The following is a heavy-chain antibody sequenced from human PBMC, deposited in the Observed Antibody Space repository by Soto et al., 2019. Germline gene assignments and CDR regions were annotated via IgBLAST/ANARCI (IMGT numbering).Heavy chain of an antibody. D-gene: IGHD3-10*01. V-gene: IGHV1-69*08. CDR1: GGTFSSYT. CDR3: ARDRYEYGSGSTINY. CDR2: IVPILGVP. J-gene: IGHJ4*02. Sequence: QVQLVQSGAEVKKPGYSVKVSCKASGGTFSSYTVSWVRQAPGQGLEWMGRIVPILGVPNYAQRFQGRVTITEDNGTNTDYMELSSLRSEDTAVYYCARDRYEYGSGSTINYWGKGTLVTVSS.